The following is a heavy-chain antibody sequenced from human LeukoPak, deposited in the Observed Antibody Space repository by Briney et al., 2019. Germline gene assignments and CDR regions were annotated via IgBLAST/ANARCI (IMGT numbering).Heavy chain of an antibody. CDR2: ISGSGGST. CDR1: GFTFSSYA. CDR3: AKSSMTMVVKDCFDY. V-gene: IGHV3-23*01. D-gene: IGHD4-23*01. J-gene: IGHJ4*02. Sequence: GGSLRLSCAASGFTFSSYAMSWVRQAPGKGLEWVSAISGSGGSTQYADSVKGRFTISRDNSKNTLYLQMSSLRAEDTAVYYCAKSSMTMVVKDCFDYWGQGTLVTVSS.